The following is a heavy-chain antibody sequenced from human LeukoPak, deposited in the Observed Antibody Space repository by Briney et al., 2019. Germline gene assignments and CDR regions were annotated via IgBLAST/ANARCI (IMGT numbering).Heavy chain of an antibody. D-gene: IGHD2-2*01. Sequence: SETLSLTCTVSGYSISSGYYWGWIRQPPGKGLEWIGSIYHSGSTYYNPSLKSRVTISVDTSKNQFSLKLSSMTAADTAVYYCAILGLPGAFDIWGQGTMVTVSS. CDR1: GYSISSGYY. CDR3: AILGLPGAFDI. V-gene: IGHV4-38-2*02. CDR2: IYHSGST. J-gene: IGHJ3*02.